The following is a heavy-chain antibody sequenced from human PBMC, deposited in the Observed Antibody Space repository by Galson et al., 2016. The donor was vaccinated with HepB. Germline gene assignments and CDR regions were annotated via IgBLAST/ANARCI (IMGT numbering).Heavy chain of an antibody. CDR3: ARTIPGGAGSPDY. CDR1: GGAISNYF. J-gene: IGHJ4*02. Sequence: ATLSLTCTVSGGAISNYFWSWIRQPPGKGLEWIGYIYSSGTTTYNPSLKSRVTISLDTSKNQFSLTLSPVTAADTAVYYCARTIPGGAGSPDYWGQGTLVTVSS. CDR2: IYSSGTT. V-gene: IGHV4-59*01. D-gene: IGHD2-21*01.